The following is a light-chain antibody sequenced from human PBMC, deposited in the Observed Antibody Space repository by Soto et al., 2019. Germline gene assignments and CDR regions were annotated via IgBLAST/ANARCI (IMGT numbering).Light chain of an antibody. J-gene: IGKJ2*01. V-gene: IGKV3-15*01. Sequence: EIVMTQSPVTLSLSPLQIATLSCRASHIFSKYLCWYQQKPVQTPSLLSYYASTMASGVPSRFIFRWSVTXFTLTXXGXQFEDFEVYDCKQYDNWPPYDFGQGTK. CDR3: KQYDNWPPYD. CDR1: HIFSKY. CDR2: YAS.